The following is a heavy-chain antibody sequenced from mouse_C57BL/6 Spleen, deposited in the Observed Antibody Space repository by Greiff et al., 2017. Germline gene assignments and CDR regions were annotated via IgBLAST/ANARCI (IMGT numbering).Heavy chain of an antibody. Sequence: EVKLVESGGGLVKPGGSLKLSCAASGFTFSSYAMSWVRQTPEKRLGWVATISDGGSYTYYPDNVQGRFTISRDNAKNNLYLQMSHLKSEDTAMYYCARERLLRGSSGYFDYWGQGTTLTVSS. CDR1: GFTFSSYA. J-gene: IGHJ2*01. CDR2: ISDGGSYT. CDR3: ARERLLRGSSGYFDY. V-gene: IGHV5-4*01. D-gene: IGHD1-1*01.